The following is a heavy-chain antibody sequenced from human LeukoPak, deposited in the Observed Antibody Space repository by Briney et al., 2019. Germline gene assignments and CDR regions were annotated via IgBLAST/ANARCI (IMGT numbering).Heavy chain of an antibody. CDR3: AKVSYDFWSGYLPFDY. CDR1: GFTFSTYV. V-gene: IGHV3-23*01. J-gene: IGHJ4*02. D-gene: IGHD3-3*01. CDR2: ISGSGGST. Sequence: GGSLRLSCAASGFTFSTYVVNWVRQAPGKGLEWVSAISGSGGSTYYADSVKGRFTISRDNSKNTLYLQMNSLRAEDTAVYYCAKVSYDFWSGYLPFDYWGQGTLVTVSS.